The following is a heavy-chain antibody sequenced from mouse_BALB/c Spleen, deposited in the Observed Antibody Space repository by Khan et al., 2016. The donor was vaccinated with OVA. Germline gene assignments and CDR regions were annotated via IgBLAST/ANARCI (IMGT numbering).Heavy chain of an antibody. CDR3: ARYYGNYGWYFDF. Sequence: QVQLKQSGPGLVAPSQSLSITCTVSGFSLTSYGVHWVRQPPGKGLEWLGVIWTGGSTNYNSALMSRLSTSKDNSKSQVFLKMNSLQTDDTAISYCARYYGNYGWYFDFWGPGTTVTVSS. CDR2: IWTGGST. D-gene: IGHD2-1*01. V-gene: IGHV2-9*02. CDR1: GFSLTSYG. J-gene: IGHJ1*01.